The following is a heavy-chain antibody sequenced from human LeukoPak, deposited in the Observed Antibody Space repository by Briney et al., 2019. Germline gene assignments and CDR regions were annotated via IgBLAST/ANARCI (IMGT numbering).Heavy chain of an antibody. Sequence: SESLSLTCTVSGGSISCSSYYWGWIRQPPGKGLEWLGTIYYSGSTYYNPSLKSRVTVSVDTSKNQFSLKLSSVTAADTAVYYCSIHLPYGFGYCDCWGQGTLVTVSS. CDR1: GGSISCSSYY. CDR3: SIHLPYGFGYCDC. J-gene: IGHJ4*02. CDR2: IYYSGST. V-gene: IGHV4-39*01. D-gene: IGHD2-2*01.